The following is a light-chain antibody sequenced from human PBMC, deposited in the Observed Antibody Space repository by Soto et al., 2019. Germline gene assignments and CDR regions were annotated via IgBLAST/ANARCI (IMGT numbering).Light chain of an antibody. Sequence: DIQMTQSPSTLSASVGDRVTITCRASQSIGVWLAWYQQKPGTAPKLLIYKTSTLDSGVPLRFSGSGSGTEFTLTISSLQPDDFAIYYCKQFINYLRTCGQGPRVDIK. CDR1: QSIGVW. J-gene: IGKJ1*01. CDR2: KTS. CDR3: KQFINYLRT. V-gene: IGKV1-5*03.